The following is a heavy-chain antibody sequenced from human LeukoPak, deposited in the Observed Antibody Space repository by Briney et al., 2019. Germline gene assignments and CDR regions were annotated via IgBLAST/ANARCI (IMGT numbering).Heavy chain of an antibody. D-gene: IGHD6-6*01. V-gene: IGHV4-39*01. CDR1: GASIGSSPYGTAYY. CDR2: MCYGGNS. CDR3: ASLPKYGNALKAFDI. Sequence: PSETLSPTCTVSGASIGSSPYGTAYYWGWIRQPPGKGLEWIGSMCYGGNSYFNPSLKSRVTISVDTSKNQFSVKLNSVTAADTAVYYCASLPKYGNALKAFDIWGQGTWVAVSS. J-gene: IGHJ3*02.